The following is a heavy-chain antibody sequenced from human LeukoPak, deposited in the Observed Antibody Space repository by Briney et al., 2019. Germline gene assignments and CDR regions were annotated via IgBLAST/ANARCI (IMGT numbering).Heavy chain of an antibody. CDR1: GFTFSSYS. CDR3: ARGRRYLGP. V-gene: IGHV3-48*01. CDR2: ISSSSSTI. J-gene: IGHJ5*02. D-gene: IGHD1-14*01. Sequence: QPGGSLRLSCAASGFTFSSYSMNWVRQAPGKGLEWVSYISSSSSTIYYADSVKGRFTISRDNAKNSLYLQMNSLRAEDTAVYYCARGRRYLGPWGQGTLVTVSS.